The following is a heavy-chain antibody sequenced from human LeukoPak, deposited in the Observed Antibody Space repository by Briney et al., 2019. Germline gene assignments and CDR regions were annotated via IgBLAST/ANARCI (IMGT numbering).Heavy chain of an antibody. CDR1: GGSISSSSYY. V-gene: IGHV4-39*07. J-gene: IGHJ6*02. CDR2: IYSGGSS. CDR3: ARDAGHQLSRRNCYAMDV. D-gene: IGHD1-1*01. Sequence: SETLSLTCTVSGGSISSSSYYWGWIRQPPGKELEWIGSIYSGGSSYYNPSLKSRVTISVDTSNNQFSLKVNSVTAADTAVYYCARDAGHQLSRRNCYAMDVWGQGTTVTVSS.